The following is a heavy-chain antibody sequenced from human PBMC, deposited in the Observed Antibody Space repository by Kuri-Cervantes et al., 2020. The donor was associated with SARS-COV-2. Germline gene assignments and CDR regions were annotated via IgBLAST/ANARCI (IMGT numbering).Heavy chain of an antibody. V-gene: IGHV4-39*01. CDR1: GGSISSGGYY. D-gene: IGHD3-22*01. CDR3: ARRLYYYDSSGSRWNFDY. Sequence: SETLSLTCTVSGGSISSGGYYWGWIRQPPGKGLEWIGSIYYSGSTYYNPSLKSRVTISVDTSKNQFSLKLSSVTAADTAVYYCARRLYYYDSSGSRWNFDYWGQGTLVNVSS. J-gene: IGHJ4*02. CDR2: IYYSGST.